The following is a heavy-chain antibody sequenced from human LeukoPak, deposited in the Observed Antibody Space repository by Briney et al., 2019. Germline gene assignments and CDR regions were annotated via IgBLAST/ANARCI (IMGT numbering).Heavy chain of an antibody. V-gene: IGHV3-53*01. CDR3: ARDRVVGANGAFDY. J-gene: IGHJ4*02. CDR2: IYSGGST. Sequence: SGGSLRLSCAASGFTVSSNYMSWVRQAPGKGLEWVSVIYSGGSTYYADSVKGRFTISRDNSKNTLYLQMNSLRAEDTAVYYCARDRVVGANGAFDYWGQGTLVTVSS. CDR1: GFTVSSNY. D-gene: IGHD1-26*01.